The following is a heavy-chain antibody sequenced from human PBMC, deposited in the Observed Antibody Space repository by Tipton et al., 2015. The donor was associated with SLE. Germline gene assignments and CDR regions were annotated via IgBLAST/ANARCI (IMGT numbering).Heavy chain of an antibody. D-gene: IGHD3-3*01. J-gene: IGHJ4*02. V-gene: IGHV3-23*01. CDR1: GFNFDNYG. CDR2: ISGSGVDP. CDR3: AKDLVDDFWSGYPDY. Sequence: SLRLSCAASGFNFDNYGMSWVRQAPGKGLEWVSAISGSGVDPYYADSVKGRFTISRDNSKNTLYLQMNSLRAEDTAVYYCAKDLVDDFWSGYPDYWGQGTLVTVSS.